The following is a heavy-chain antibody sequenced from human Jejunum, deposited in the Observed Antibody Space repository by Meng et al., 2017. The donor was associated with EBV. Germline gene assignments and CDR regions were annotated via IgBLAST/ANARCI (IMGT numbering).Heavy chain of an antibody. Sequence: VQRWGAGPLRPSETLSLTCAVYGGSFSDYYWSWIRQPPGKGLEWIGEIDHSGRTNYNPSLKSRVTLSLLTSKDHFSLRLSSVTAADTAVYYCATFNCTVGTCSFDSWGQGTLVTVSS. D-gene: IGHD2-8*02. CDR3: ATFNCTVGTCSFDS. J-gene: IGHJ4*02. V-gene: IGHV4-34*01. CDR1: GGSFSDYY. CDR2: IDHSGRT.